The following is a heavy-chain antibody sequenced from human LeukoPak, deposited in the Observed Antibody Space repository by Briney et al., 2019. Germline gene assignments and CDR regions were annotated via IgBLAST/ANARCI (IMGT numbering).Heavy chain of an antibody. J-gene: IGHJ4*02. CDR1: GFTFSSFG. V-gene: IGHV3-21*01. D-gene: IGHD5-12*01. Sequence: GGSRRLSCAASGFTFSSFGMNWFRQTPWKGLGGASSISGGGASTYYADSVKGRFTISRDNAKNSLYLQMNSLRAEDTAVYYCARFKLSSGYDPFDYWGQGTLVTVSS. CDR3: ARFKLSSGYDPFDY. CDR2: ISGGGAST.